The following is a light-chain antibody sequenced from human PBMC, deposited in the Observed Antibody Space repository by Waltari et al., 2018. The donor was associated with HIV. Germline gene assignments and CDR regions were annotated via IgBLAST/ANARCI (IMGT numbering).Light chain of an antibody. V-gene: IGLV2-14*03. Sequence: QSALIQPASVSGFPGQTINISCTGISTDSRFYQHVSWYQQHPGSVPRLIIYDIDSRPSGISDHFSGSRSGDSASLTISGLQSGDEAHYFCASNRLDSTLVFGGGTKLTIL. CDR3: ASNRLDSTLV. CDR1: STDSRFYQH. CDR2: DID. J-gene: IGLJ2*01.